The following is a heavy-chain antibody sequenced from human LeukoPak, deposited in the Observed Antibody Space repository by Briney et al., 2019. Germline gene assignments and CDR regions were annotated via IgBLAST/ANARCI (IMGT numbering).Heavy chain of an antibody. CDR1: GCTFDDYA. CDR2: ISWNSGSI. V-gene: IGHV3-9*01. J-gene: IGHJ4*02. CDR3: AXXXXXXAFAX. Sequence: PGRSLRLSCAASGCTFDDYAMHWGRHAPGKGLEWVSGISWNSGSIGYADSVKGRFTISRDNAKNSLYLQMNSLRAEDTALYYFAXXXXXXAFAXXGQXTLVTX.